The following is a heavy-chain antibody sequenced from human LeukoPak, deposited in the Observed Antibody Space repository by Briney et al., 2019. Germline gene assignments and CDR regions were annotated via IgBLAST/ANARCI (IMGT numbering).Heavy chain of an antibody. CDR3: ARFRLRGGSLDFDY. V-gene: IGHV4-59*01. CDR1: GGSISSYY. J-gene: IGHJ4*02. D-gene: IGHD1-26*01. CDR2: IYFSGST. Sequence: PSETLSLTCTVSGGSISSYYWSWIRQRPGKGLEWIGYIYFSGSTTYNPSLKSRVTISVDTSKNQFSLKLSSVTAADTAVYFCARFRLRGGSLDFDYWGQGTLVTVSS.